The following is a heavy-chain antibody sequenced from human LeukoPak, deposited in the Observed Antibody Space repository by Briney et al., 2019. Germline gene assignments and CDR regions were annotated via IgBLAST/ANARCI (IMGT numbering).Heavy chain of an antibody. J-gene: IGHJ4*02. CDR1: GGSISSYY. Sequence: SETLSLTCTVSGGSISSYYWGWIRQPPGKGLEWIGYIYYSGSTNYNPSLKSRVTISVDTSKNQFSLKLSSVTAADTAVYYCARCVVAMFEGGYFDYWGQGTLVTVSS. CDR3: ARCVVAMFEGGYFDY. V-gene: IGHV4-59*01. D-gene: IGHD3-10*02. CDR2: IYYSGST.